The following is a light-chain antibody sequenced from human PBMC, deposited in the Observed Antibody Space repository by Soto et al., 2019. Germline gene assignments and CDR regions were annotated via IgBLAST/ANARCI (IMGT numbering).Light chain of an antibody. Sequence: DIQMTQSPSSLSASVGDRVTNTCRASQSISSYLSWYQQKPGKAPKLLIYAASSLQSGFPSRFSGSESGTHFTLTISSLQPEDFALYYCQQSYSTPFPFGQGTRLEIK. CDR1: QSISSY. CDR3: QQSYSTPFP. CDR2: AAS. J-gene: IGKJ5*01. V-gene: IGKV1-39*01.